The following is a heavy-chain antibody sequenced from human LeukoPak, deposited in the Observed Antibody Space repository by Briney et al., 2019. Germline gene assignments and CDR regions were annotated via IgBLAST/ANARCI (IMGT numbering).Heavy chain of an antibody. D-gene: IGHD2-2*01. Sequence: GGSLSLSCAASGFTFDGYAMHWVRHAPGKGLEGVSGISWNSGSIGYADSVKGRFTISRDNAKNSLYLQMNSLRAEDTALYYCAKGSIPAASYYYYGMDVWGQGTTVTVSS. CDR2: ISWNSGSI. CDR3: AKGSIPAASYYYYGMDV. J-gene: IGHJ6*02. V-gene: IGHV3-9*01. CDR1: GFTFDGYA.